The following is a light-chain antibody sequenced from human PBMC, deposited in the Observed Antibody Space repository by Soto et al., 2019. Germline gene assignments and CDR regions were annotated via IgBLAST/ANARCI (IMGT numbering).Light chain of an antibody. CDR1: QTMSSW. CDR2: DAS. Sequence: DIQMTQSPSTLSASRVDRCTITVLASQTMSSWLAWYQQKPGKAPKLLIYDASSLESGVPSRFSGSGSGTEFTLTISSLQTDDFATYYCQQYNSYPWTFGQGTKVDIK. CDR3: QQYNSYPWT. V-gene: IGKV1-5*01. J-gene: IGKJ1*01.